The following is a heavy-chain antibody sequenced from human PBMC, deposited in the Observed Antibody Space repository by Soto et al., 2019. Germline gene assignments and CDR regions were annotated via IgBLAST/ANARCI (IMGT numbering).Heavy chain of an antibody. J-gene: IGHJ4*02. CDR2: IIPIFGTA. D-gene: IGHD2-8*01. CDR3: AREKTEGGYCTNGVCYTFDY. V-gene: IGHV1-69*01. CDR1: GGTFSSYA. Sequence: QVQLVQSGAEVKKPGSSVKVSCKASGGTFSSYAISWVRQAPGQGLEWMGGIIPIFGTANYAQKFQGRVTITADESTGTAYMELSSLRSEDTAVYYCAREKTEGGYCTNGVCYTFDYWGQGTLVTVSS.